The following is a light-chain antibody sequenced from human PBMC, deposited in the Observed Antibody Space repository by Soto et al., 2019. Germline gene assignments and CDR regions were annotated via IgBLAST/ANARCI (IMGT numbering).Light chain of an antibody. CDR3: LSHRRGESNV. V-gene: IGLV2-14*01. J-gene: IGLJ1*01. Sequence: QSALTQPASVSGSPGQSITISCTGTSSDIGAYNYVSWYQQYPGKAPKLMIYGVTHRPSGVSNRFSGSKPGNTASLTISGLHAEDVADYYCLSHRRGESNVFGTGNKVIVL. CDR2: GVT. CDR1: SSDIGAYNY.